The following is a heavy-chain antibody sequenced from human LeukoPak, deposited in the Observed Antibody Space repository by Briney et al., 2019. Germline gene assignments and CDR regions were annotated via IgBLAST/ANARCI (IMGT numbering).Heavy chain of an antibody. V-gene: IGHV1-69*05. Sequence: RASVKVSFKASGGTFSIYAISWVRQAPGQGLEWMGGIIPIFGTANYAQKFQGRVTITTDTSTSTAYMELRSLRSDDTAVYYCAREGVYSPDPSSYHRRAFDVWGKGTLVIVSS. CDR2: IIPIFGTA. J-gene: IGHJ3*01. CDR3: AREGVYSPDPSSYHRRAFDV. D-gene: IGHD2-21*01. CDR1: GGTFSIYA.